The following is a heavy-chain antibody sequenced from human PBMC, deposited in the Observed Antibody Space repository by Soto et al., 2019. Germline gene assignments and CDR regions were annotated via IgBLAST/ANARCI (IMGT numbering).Heavy chain of an antibody. CDR1: GFTFSSYG. Sequence: PGGSLRLSCAASGFTFSSYGMHWVRQAPGKGLEWVSVISYDGSNKYYAYSVKVRFNISRENSKNTLYLQMNSLRAEDTAVYHGAKDPRYEWLSSGYFDYGGQGTLVTVS. CDR3: AKDPRYEWLSSGYFDY. V-gene: IGHV3-30*18. CDR2: ISYDGSNK. D-gene: IGHD5-12*01. J-gene: IGHJ4*02.